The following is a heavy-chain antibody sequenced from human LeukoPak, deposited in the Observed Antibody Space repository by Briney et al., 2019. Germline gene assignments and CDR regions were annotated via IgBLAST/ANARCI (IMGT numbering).Heavy chain of an antibody. J-gene: IGHJ6*03. V-gene: IGHV1-2*02. CDR3: ARDLWEYYYDSSATLYYMDV. CDR2: INPNSGGT. Sequence: GASVKVSCKASGYTFTGYYMHWVQQAPGQGLEWMGWINPNSGGTDYAQKFQGRVTMTRDTSISTAYMELSRLRSDDTAVYYRARDLWEYYYDSSATLYYMDVWGKGTTVTVSS. D-gene: IGHD3-22*01. CDR1: GYTFTGYY.